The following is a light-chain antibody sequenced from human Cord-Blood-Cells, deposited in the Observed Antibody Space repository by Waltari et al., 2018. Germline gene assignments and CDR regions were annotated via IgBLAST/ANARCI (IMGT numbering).Light chain of an antibody. V-gene: IGLV2-14*01. Sequence: SALTQPASASGSPGQSITTPCTGTTSDVGGYNYVSWSQQPPGKAPKLMIYDVSNRPSGVSNRFSGSKSGNTASLTISGLQAEDEADYYCSSYTSSSTRVFGGGTKLTVL. CDR2: DVS. CDR3: SSYTSSSTRV. J-gene: IGLJ3*02. CDR1: TSDVGGYNY.